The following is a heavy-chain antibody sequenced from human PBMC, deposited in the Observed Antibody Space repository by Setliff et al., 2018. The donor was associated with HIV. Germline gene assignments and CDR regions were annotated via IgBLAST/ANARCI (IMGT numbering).Heavy chain of an antibody. J-gene: IGHJ4*02. D-gene: IGHD3-9*01. CDR2: IYTSGNT. V-gene: IGHV4-4*07. CDR1: GVSISNYY. Sequence: PSETLSLTCTVSGVSISNYYWSWIRQPAGKGLEWIGRIYTSGNTNYNPSLKSRVTMSVDTSKNQLSLKVASVTAADTALYFCARATESSYDLLTAFWFFDSWGQGTPVTVSS. CDR3: ARATESSYDLLTAFWFFDS.